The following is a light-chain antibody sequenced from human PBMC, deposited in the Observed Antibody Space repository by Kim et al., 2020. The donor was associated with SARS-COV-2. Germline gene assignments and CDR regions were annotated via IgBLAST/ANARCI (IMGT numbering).Light chain of an antibody. CDR3: AAWDDSLKGYV. V-gene: IGLV1-44*01. Sequence: QTVTISCSGSSSNIGSNTVNWYQQLPGPAPKLLIYSSYQRPSGVPDRFSGSKSGTSASLAISGLQSEDEADYYCAAWDDSLKGYVFGTGTKVTVL. CDR1: SSNIGSNT. J-gene: IGLJ1*01. CDR2: SSY.